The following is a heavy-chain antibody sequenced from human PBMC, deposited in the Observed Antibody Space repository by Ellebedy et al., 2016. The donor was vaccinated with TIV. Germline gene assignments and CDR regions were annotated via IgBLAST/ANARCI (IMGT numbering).Heavy chain of an antibody. CDR1: GGSTGSSIYY. D-gene: IGHD3-10*01. Sequence: MPSETLSLTCTVSGGSTGSSIYYWGRIRQPPGKGLEWISSINYRVKTNYNPSLRSRVTISVDTSRNQFSLKLRSATAADTAVYYCARDRRGSYDYWGQGTLITVSS. CDR2: INYRVKT. J-gene: IGHJ4*02. CDR3: ARDRRGSYDY. V-gene: IGHV4-39*07.